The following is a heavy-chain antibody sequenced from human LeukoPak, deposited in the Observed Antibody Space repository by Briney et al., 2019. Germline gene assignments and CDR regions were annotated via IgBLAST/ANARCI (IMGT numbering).Heavy chain of an antibody. J-gene: IGHJ5*02. V-gene: IGHV1-46*01. CDR2: INPSGSST. CDR1: GGTFSSYA. Sequence: ASVKVSCKASGGTFSSYAISWVRQAPGQGLEWMGLINPSGSSTSYAQKFQGRLSLTRDMSTSTDYIELSSLRSEDTAVYYCARDNSVGDTAWWFDPWGQGTLVTVSS. CDR3: ARDNSVGDTAWWFDP. D-gene: IGHD1-26*01.